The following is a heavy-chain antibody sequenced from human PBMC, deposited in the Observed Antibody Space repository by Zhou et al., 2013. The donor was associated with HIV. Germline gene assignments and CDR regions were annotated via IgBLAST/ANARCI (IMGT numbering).Heavy chain of an antibody. V-gene: IGHV1-69*05. CDR1: GGTSSSYG. D-gene: IGHD3-22*01. Sequence: QVQLVQSGPEVKKPGSSVKVSCKASGGTSSSYGVSWVRQAPGQGLEWMGGIIPIFGAEDYAQKFQGRVTITTDESMSTAYMELRSLRSEDTAVYYCGRPLTTNSGYYNAHWGQGTLVTVSS. CDR3: GRPLTTNSGYYNAH. J-gene: IGHJ1*01. CDR2: IIPIFGAE.